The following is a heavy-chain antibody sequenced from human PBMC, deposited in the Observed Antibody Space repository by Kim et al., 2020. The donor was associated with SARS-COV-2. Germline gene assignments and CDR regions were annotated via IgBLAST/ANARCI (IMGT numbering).Heavy chain of an antibody. CDR3: AKAYGSGSYPFFDY. J-gene: IGHJ4*02. Sequence: AASVNGRFTISRDNAKNSLYLQMNSLRADDTALYYCAKAYGSGSYPFFDYWGQGTLVTVSS. V-gene: IGHV3-9*01. D-gene: IGHD3-10*01.